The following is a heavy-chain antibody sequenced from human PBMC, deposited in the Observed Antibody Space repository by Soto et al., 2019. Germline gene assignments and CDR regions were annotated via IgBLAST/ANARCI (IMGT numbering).Heavy chain of an antibody. CDR1: GFTFSSYG. Sequence: GGSLRLSCAASGFTFSSYGMHWVRQAPGKGLEWVAVIGYDGSNKYYADSVKGRFTISRDNSKNTLYLQMNSLRAEDTAVYYCARDRVVGATSPYGAFDIWGQGTMVTVSS. J-gene: IGHJ3*02. CDR2: IGYDGSNK. CDR3: ARDRVVGATSPYGAFDI. D-gene: IGHD1-26*01. V-gene: IGHV3-33*01.